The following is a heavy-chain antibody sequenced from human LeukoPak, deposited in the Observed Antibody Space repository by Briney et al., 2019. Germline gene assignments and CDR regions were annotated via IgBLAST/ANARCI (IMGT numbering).Heavy chain of an antibody. CDR1: GYTFTGYY. Sequence: ASVKVSCKASGYTFTGYYMHWVRQAPGQGLEWMGWINPNSGGTNYAQKFQGRVTMTRDTSISTAYMELSRLRSDDTAVYYCARLDYYYDSSGHAFDIWGRGTMVTVSS. V-gene: IGHV1-2*02. CDR2: INPNSGGT. CDR3: ARLDYYYDSSGHAFDI. J-gene: IGHJ3*02. D-gene: IGHD3-22*01.